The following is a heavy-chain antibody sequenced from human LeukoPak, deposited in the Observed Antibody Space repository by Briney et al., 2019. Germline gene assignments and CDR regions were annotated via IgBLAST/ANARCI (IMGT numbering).Heavy chain of an antibody. J-gene: IGHJ4*02. CDR1: AFIFSGHW. D-gene: IGHD3-22*01. CDR2: IKEDGSER. Sequence: PGGSLRLSCEGSAFIFSGHWMNWVRQTPGKGLEWVASIKEDGSERQYVDSVKGRFSISRDNTKGSLFLQLNSLRAEDTAVYYCAKGGESSGYYGGPDYWGQGTLVTVSS. CDR3: AKGGESSGYYGGPDY. V-gene: IGHV3-7*03.